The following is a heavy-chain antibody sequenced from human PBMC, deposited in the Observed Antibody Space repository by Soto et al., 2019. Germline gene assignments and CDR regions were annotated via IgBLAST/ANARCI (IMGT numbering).Heavy chain of an antibody. CDR1: GFTFSDHY. D-gene: IGHD1-26*01. Sequence: PGGSLRLSCAASGFTFSDHYMEWVRQAPGKGLEWVGRTRSKVDSYTTEYAASVRGRFTISRDDSKTSLYLQMNSLKTEDTALYYCATGTVGAMDYWGQGTMVTVYS. J-gene: IGHJ4*02. CDR3: ATGTVGAMDY. CDR2: TRSKVDSYTT. V-gene: IGHV3-72*01.